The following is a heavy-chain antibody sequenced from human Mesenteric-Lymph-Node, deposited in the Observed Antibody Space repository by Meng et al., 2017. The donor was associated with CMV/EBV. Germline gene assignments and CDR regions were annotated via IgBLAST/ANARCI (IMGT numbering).Heavy chain of an antibody. CDR2: ISWNSGSI. Sequence: GGSLRLSCAASGFTFDDYAMHWVRQAPGKGLEWVSGISWNSGSIGYADSVKGRFTISRDNAKNSLYLQMNSLRAEDTDLYYCAKAGGYGSGSYYNFDYWGQGTLVTVSS. CDR3: AKAGGYGSGSYYNFDY. V-gene: IGHV3-9*01. J-gene: IGHJ4*02. D-gene: IGHD3-10*01. CDR1: GFTFDDYA.